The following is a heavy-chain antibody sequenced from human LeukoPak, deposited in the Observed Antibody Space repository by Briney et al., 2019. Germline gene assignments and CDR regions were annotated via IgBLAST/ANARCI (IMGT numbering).Heavy chain of an antibody. D-gene: IGHD2-2*01. J-gene: IGHJ6*03. V-gene: IGHV3-48*01. CDR2: ISSSSSTI. CDR3: ARGWGSTSFKGYMDV. CDR1: GFTFSSYS. Sequence: GGSLRLSCAASGFTFSSYSVKWVRHAPGGGVEWVSYISSSSSTIYYADSVKGRFTISRDNAKNSLYLQMNSLRAEDTAVYYCARGWGSTSFKGYMDVWGKGTTVTVSS.